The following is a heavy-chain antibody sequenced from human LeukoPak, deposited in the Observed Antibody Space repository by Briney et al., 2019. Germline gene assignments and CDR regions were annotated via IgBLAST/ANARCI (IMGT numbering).Heavy chain of an antibody. CDR1: GFTFSSYT. CDR2: ISSSGSLI. CDR3: ASSVVSGY. V-gene: IGHV3-21*01. D-gene: IGHD4-23*01. Sequence: GGSLRLSCAASGFTFSSYTMNWARQAPGRGLQWVSSISSSGSLIYYADSVKGRFTISRDNAKNSLYLQMNSLRAEDTAVYYCASSVVSGYWGQGTLVTVSS. J-gene: IGHJ4*02.